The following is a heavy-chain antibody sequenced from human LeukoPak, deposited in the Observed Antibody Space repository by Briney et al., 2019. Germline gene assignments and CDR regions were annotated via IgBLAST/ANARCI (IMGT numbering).Heavy chain of an antibody. CDR3: ARSKGYFDWLFDY. CDR2: ISSNGGST. D-gene: IGHD3-9*01. CDR1: GFTFSSYA. V-gene: IGHV3-64D*09. Sequence: GGSLRLSCSASGFTFSSYAMHWVRQAPGKGLEYVSAISSNGGSTYYADSVKGRFTISRDNSKNTLYLQMSSLRAEDTAVYYCARSKGYFDWLFDYWGQGTLVTVSS. J-gene: IGHJ4*02.